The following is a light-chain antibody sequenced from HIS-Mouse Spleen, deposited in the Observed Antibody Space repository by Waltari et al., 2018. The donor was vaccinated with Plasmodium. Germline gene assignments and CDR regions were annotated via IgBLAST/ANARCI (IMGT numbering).Light chain of an antibody. V-gene: IGLV3-1*01. Sequence: SYELTQPPSVSVSPGQTASITCSGDKWGDQYACWYQQKPGQSPVLVIYQDSKRPSGIPERFSGSNSGNTATLTISGTQAMDEADYYCQAWDSSTAVFGGGTKLTVL. CDR3: QAWDSSTAV. CDR2: QDS. J-gene: IGLJ3*02. CDR1: KWGDQY.